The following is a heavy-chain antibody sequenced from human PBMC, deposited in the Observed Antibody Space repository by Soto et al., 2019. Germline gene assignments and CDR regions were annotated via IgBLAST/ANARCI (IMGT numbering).Heavy chain of an antibody. CDR1: GGPISSGGYY. V-gene: IGHV4-31*03. Sequence: PSETLSLTCTVSGGPISSGGYYWSWIRQHPGKGLEWIGYIYYSGSTYYNPSLKSRVTISVDTSKNQFSLKLSSVTAADTAVYYCAREPDSSMYYYDSSGYSTGFDYWGQGTLVTVSS. CDR3: AREPDSSMYYYDSSGYSTGFDY. J-gene: IGHJ4*02. CDR2: IYYSGST. D-gene: IGHD3-22*01.